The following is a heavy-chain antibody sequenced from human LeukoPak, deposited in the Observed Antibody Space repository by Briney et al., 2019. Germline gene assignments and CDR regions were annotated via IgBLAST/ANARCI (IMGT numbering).Heavy chain of an antibody. CDR3: ARDPKRTAMDFDY. J-gene: IGHJ4*02. V-gene: IGHV3-21*01. CDR1: GFTFSSYS. Sequence: PGGSLRLSCAASGFTFSSYSMNWVRQAPGKGLEWVSSISSSSSYIYYADSVKGRFPISRDNAKNSLYLQMNSLRAEDTAVYYCARDPKRTAMDFDYWGQGTLVTVSS. D-gene: IGHD5-18*01. CDR2: ISSSSSYI.